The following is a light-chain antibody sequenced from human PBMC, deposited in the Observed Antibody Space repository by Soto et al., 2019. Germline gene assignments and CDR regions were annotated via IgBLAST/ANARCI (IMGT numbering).Light chain of an antibody. CDR1: SSNIGAGYD. V-gene: IGLV1-40*01. Sequence: QSVLTQPPSVSGAPGQRVTISCTGSSSNIGAGYDVHWYQQLPGTAPKLLIYGNSNRPSGVPDRLSGSKSGTSASLAITGLQVEDEDDYYCQSYDSSLSGYVFGPGTKLTVL. CDR2: GNS. CDR3: QSYDSSLSGYV. J-gene: IGLJ1*01.